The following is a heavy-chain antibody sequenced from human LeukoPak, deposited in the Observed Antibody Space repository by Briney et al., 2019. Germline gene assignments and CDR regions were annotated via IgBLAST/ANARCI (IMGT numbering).Heavy chain of an antibody. Sequence: PSETLSLTCTVSGGSISSYYWSWIRQPPGKGLEWIGYIYYSGSTNYNPFLKSRVTISVDTSKNQFSLKLSSVTAADTAVYYCARVSPITVFGVDYYYYMDVWGKGTTVTVSS. CDR2: IYYSGST. CDR1: GGSISSYY. V-gene: IGHV4-59*01. D-gene: IGHD3-3*01. J-gene: IGHJ6*03. CDR3: ARVSPITVFGVDYYYYMDV.